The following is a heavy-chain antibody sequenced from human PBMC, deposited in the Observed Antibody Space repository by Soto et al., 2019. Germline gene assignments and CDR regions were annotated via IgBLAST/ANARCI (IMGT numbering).Heavy chain of an antibody. J-gene: IGHJ5*02. D-gene: IGHD6-13*01. CDR3: ARDLEQQLVGWFDP. V-gene: IGHV3-21*01. CDR2: ISSSSGYI. Sequence: EVQLVESGGGLVKPGGSLRLSCAASGFTFSSYSMNWVRQAPGKGLEWVSSISSSSGYIYYADSVKGRFTMSRDNAKNSRYLQMNSLRAEDTAVYYCARDLEQQLVGWFDPWGQGTLVTVSS. CDR1: GFTFSSYS.